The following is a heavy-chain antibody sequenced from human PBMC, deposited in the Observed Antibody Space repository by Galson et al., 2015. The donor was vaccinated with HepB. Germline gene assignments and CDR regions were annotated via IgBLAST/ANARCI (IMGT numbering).Heavy chain of an antibody. J-gene: IGHJ4*02. V-gene: IGHV3-48*01. CDR3: ARVIGIAAAGAYFDY. Sequence: SLRLSCAASGFTFSSYSMNWVRQAPGKGLEWVSYISSSSSTIYYADSVKGRFTISRDNAKNSLYLQMNSLRAEDAAVYYCARVIGIAAAGAYFDYWGQGTLVTVSS. CDR2: ISSSSSTI. D-gene: IGHD6-13*01. CDR1: GFTFSSYS.